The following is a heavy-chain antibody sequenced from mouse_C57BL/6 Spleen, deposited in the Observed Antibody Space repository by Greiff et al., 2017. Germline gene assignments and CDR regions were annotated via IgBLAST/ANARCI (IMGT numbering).Heavy chain of an antibody. J-gene: IGHJ3*01. V-gene: IGHV6-3*01. D-gene: IGHD2-2*01. CDR2: IRLKSDNYAT. Sequence: EVMLVESGGGLVQPGGSMKLSCVASGFTFSNYWMNWVRQSPEKGLEWVAQIRLKSDNYATHYAESVKGRFTISRDDSKSSVYLQMNNLRAEDTGIYYCTAGYDDAWFAYRGQESLGTVSA. CDR1: GFTFSNYW. CDR3: TAGYDDAWFAY.